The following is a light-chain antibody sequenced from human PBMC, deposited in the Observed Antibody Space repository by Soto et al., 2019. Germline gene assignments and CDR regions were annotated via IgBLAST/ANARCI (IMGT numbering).Light chain of an antibody. CDR2: QVS. CDR3: SSYTSSGTWV. V-gene: IGLV2-18*02. CDR1: SSDVGSYNR. J-gene: IGLJ3*02. Sequence: SALTQPPSVSGSPGQSVTLSCTGTSSDVGSYNRVSWYQQPPGTAPKLMICQVSNRPSGVPDRFSGSKSGNTASLTISGLQAEDEADYYCSSYTSSGTWVFGGGTKLTVL.